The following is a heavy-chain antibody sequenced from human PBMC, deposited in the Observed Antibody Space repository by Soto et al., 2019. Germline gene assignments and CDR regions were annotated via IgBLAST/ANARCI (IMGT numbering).Heavy chain of an antibody. CDR1: GYTFTSYD. Sequence: QVQLVQSGAEVKKPGASVKVSCKASGYTFTSYDINWVRQATGQGLEWMGWMNPNSGNTGYAQKFQGRVTMTRNTSISTASMALSSLRSAATAVYYCARDITWKGVDYWGQGTLVTVSS. V-gene: IGHV1-8*01. D-gene: IGHD1-1*01. CDR2: MNPNSGNT. J-gene: IGHJ4*02. CDR3: ARDITWKGVDY.